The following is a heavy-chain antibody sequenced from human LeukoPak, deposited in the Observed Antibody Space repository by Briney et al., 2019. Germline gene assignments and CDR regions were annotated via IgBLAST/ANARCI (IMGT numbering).Heavy chain of an antibody. CDR3: ARTRYNWKGGPFDI. CDR2: IDWDDDK. J-gene: IGHJ3*02. D-gene: IGHD1-1*01. CDR1: GFSLSTSGMC. V-gene: IGHV2-70*01. Sequence: SGPALVKPTQTLTLTCTFSGFSLSTSGMCVGWIRQPPGKALEWLALIDWDDDKYCSTSLKTRLTISKDTSKNQVVLTMTNMDPVDTATYYCARTRYNWKGGPFDIWGQGTMVTVSS.